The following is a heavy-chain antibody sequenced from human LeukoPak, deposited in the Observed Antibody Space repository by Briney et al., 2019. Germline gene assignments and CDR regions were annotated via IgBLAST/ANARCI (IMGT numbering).Heavy chain of an antibody. Sequence: ASVKVSCKASGGTFSSYAISWVRQAPGQGLEWMGGIIPIFGTANYAQKFQGRVTITADESTSTAYMELSSLRSEDTAVYYCAREGVSEDIVVVPADEASAFDIWGQGTMVTVSS. CDR1: GGTFSSYA. D-gene: IGHD2-2*01. CDR3: AREGVSEDIVVVPADEASAFDI. V-gene: IGHV1-69*13. CDR2: IIPIFGTA. J-gene: IGHJ3*02.